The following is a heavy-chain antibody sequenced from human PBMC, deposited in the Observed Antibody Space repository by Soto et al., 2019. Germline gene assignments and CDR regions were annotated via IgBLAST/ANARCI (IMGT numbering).Heavy chain of an antibody. V-gene: IGHV6-1*01. Sequence: PSQTLSLTCAISGDSVSSNSAAWNWIRQSPSRGLEWLGRTYYRSKWYNEYAVSVKSRITINSDTSKNQFSLQLNSVTPEDTAVYHCARAGTYSSSEIDYWGQGTLVTVSS. CDR3: ARAGTYSSSEIDY. CDR1: GDSVSSNSAA. J-gene: IGHJ4*02. D-gene: IGHD6-6*01. CDR2: TYYRSKWYN.